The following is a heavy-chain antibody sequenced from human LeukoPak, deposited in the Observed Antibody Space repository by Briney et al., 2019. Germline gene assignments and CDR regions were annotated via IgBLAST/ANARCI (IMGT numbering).Heavy chain of an antibody. J-gene: IGHJ5*02. CDR3: ASLPGSGSDNWLDP. D-gene: IGHD3-10*01. CDR1: GFTFSNHG. Sequence: PGGSLRLSCAASGFTFSNHGMSWLRQGPGKGLEWVSAISGSGEKTYYADSVKVRFTISRDNSKNTLHLQMNSLRADDTAIYYCASLPGSGSDNWLDPWGQGTLVTVSS. CDR2: ISGSGEKT. V-gene: IGHV3-23*01.